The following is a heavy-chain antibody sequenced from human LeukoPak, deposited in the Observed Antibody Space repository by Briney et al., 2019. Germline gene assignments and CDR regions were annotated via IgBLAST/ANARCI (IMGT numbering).Heavy chain of an antibody. V-gene: IGHV3-74*01. D-gene: IGHD3-22*01. CDR3: ARPDHYYDSSGYSSWFDP. CDR2: INSDGSST. J-gene: IGHJ5*02. CDR1: GFTFSSYW. Sequence: GGSLRLSCAASGFTFSSYWMHWVRQAPGKGLVWVSRINSDGSSTSYADSVKGRFTISRDNAKNTLYLQMNSLRAEDTAVYYCARPDHYYDSSGYSSWFDPWGQGTLVTVSS.